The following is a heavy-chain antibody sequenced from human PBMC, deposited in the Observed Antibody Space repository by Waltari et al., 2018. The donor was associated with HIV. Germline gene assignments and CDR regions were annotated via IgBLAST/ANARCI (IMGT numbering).Heavy chain of an antibody. J-gene: IGHJ5*02. CDR3: TRGDIGWFDP. CDR1: GDTFSNYG. Sequence: QVQLVQYGTEVKKPGTSVKVSCKASGDTFSNYGLTLVRLAPGRGFEWMGYIRPYNGNTRFAQKFQGGVTMTTDTSTSTAYLEVRRLKSDDTALYYCTRGDIGWFDPWGQGTLVTVSS. V-gene: IGHV1-18*01. CDR2: IRPYNGNT.